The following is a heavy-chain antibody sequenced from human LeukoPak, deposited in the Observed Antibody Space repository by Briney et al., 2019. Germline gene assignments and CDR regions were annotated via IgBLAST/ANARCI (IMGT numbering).Heavy chain of an antibody. CDR1: GGSMSSYY. D-gene: IGHD2-2*01. CDR3: AMFEGYCSSTSCSRTSNYYMDV. Sequence: SETLSLTCTVSGGSMSSYYWSWIRQPPGKGLEWIGEINHSGSTNYNPSLKSRVTISVDTSKNQFSLKLSSVTAADTAVYYCAMFEGYCSSTSCSRTSNYYMDVWGKGTTVTVSS. CDR2: INHSGST. V-gene: IGHV4-34*01. J-gene: IGHJ6*03.